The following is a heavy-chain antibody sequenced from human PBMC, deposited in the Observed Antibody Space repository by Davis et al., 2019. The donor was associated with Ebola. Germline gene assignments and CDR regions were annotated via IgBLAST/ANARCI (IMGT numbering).Heavy chain of an antibody. D-gene: IGHD2-2*01. Sequence: GESLKISCAASGFTFSSYGMHWVRQAPGKGLEWVAVISYDGSNKYYADSVKGRFTISRDNSKNTLYLQMNSLRAEDTAVYYCAKDHRRCSSTSCYLEFYYYYYYMNVWGKGTTVAVSS. CDR2: ISYDGSNK. V-gene: IGHV3-30*18. CDR3: AKDHRRCSSTSCYLEFYYYYYYMNV. J-gene: IGHJ6*03. CDR1: GFTFSSYG.